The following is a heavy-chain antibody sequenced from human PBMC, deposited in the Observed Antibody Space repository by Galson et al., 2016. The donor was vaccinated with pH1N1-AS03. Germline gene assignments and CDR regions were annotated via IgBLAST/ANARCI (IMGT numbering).Heavy chain of an antibody. CDR1: GLTLTSYN. CDR2: ISTSSRYI. J-gene: IGHJ4*02. CDR3: VRGVVGATTPTYFNY. V-gene: IGHV3-21*04. D-gene: IGHD1-26*01. Sequence: SLRLSCAASGLTLTSYNMNWVRQAPGKGLEWVSSISTSSRYIFYADSVKGRFTVSRDNTKNSLYLEMNSLRAEDTAVYYCVRGVVGATTPTYFNYWGQGTLVTVS.